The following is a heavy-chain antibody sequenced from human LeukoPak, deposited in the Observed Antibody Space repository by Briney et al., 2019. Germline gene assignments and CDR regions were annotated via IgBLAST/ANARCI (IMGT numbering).Heavy chain of an antibody. Sequence: PSETLSLTCTVSGGSISSYYWSWIRQSPGKGLEWIGYIYYSGSTNYNPSLKSRVTISVDTSKNQFSLKLSSVTAADTAVYYCAVTLYGSGGYYNFDYWGQGTLVTVSS. CDR3: AVTLYGSGGYYNFDY. CDR1: GGSISSYY. J-gene: IGHJ4*02. D-gene: IGHD3-10*01. CDR2: IYYSGST. V-gene: IGHV4-59*01.